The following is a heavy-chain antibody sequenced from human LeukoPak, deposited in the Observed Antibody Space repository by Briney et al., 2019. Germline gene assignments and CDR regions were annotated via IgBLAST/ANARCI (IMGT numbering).Heavy chain of an antibody. V-gene: IGHV3-48*02. CDR2: ISSGSSTI. D-gene: IGHD3-3*01. J-gene: IGHJ4*02. Sequence: GGSLRLSCAASGFTFSGYSMNWVRQAPGKGLEWLSYISSGSSTIHYADPVKGRFTISRDNAKNSLFLQMNSLRDDDTAVYYCARGDFANWGQGTLVTVSS. CDR3: ARGDFAN. CDR1: GFTFSGYS.